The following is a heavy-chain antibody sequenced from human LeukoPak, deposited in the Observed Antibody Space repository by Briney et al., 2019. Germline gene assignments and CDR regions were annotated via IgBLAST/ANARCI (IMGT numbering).Heavy chain of an antibody. CDR3: ARDPTPLEWLSVGFDP. CDR2: ISSSGSTI. D-gene: IGHD3-3*01. J-gene: IGHJ5*02. Sequence: GGSLRPSCSASGFTFCSYEMNWVRQAPGKGLEWVSYISSSGSTIYYADSVKGRFTISRDNAKNSLYLQMNSLRAEDTAVYYCARDPTPLEWLSVGFDPWGQGTLVTVPS. CDR1: GFTFCSYE. V-gene: IGHV3-48*03.